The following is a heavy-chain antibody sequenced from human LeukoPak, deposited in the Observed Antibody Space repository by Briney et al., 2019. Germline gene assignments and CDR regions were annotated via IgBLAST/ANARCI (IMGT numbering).Heavy chain of an antibody. CDR2: ISGSGGST. CDR3: AMRSTVLNPLDY. V-gene: IGHV3-23*01. Sequence: GGSLRLSCAASGFTFSCYAMSWVRRAPGKGLGWVSAISGSGGSTYYADSVRGRFTISRDNSKNTLYLQMNSLRAEDTAVYYCAMRSTVLNPLDYWGQGTLVTVSS. D-gene: IGHD4-17*01. J-gene: IGHJ4*02. CDR1: GFTFSCYA.